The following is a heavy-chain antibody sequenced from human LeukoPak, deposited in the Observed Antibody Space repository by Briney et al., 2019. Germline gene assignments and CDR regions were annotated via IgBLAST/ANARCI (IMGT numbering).Heavy chain of an antibody. V-gene: IGHV3-7*01. J-gene: IGHJ4*02. CDR2: IKQDGSEK. CDR3: ASLAPY. Sequence: GGSLRLSCAASGFTFSSSWMTWVRQAPGKGLEWVANIKQDGSEKYYVDSVKGRFTISRDNAKNSLYLQMNSLTAEDTALYYCASLAPYWGQGTLVTVSS. CDR1: GFTFSSSW.